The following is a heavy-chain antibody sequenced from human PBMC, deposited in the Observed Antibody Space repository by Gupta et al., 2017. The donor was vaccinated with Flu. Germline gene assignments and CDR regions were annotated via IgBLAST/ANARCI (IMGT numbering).Heavy chain of an antibody. CDR2: INPNSGGT. J-gene: IGHJ5*02. CDR1: GYTFTGYY. V-gene: IGHV1-2*02. CDR3: ARDLISYGDYKERWWFDP. D-gene: IGHD4-17*01. Sequence: QVQLVQSGAEVKKPGASVKVSCKASGYTFTGYYMHWVRQAPGQGFEWMGWINPNSGGTNYAQKFQGRVTMTRDTPISTAYMELSRLRSDDTAVYYCARDLISYGDYKERWWFDPWGQGTLVTVSS.